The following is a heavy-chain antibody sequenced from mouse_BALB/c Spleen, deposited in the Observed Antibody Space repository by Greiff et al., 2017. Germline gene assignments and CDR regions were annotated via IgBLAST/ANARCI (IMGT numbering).Heavy chain of an antibody. CDR1: GFTFSSYA. CDR2: ISSGGST. Sequence: EVKLVESGGGLVKPGGSLKLSCAASGFTFSSYAMSWVRQTPEKRLEWVASISSGGSTYYPDSVKGRFTISRDNARNILYLQMSSLRSEDTAMYYCARGGPYYGSSFPMDYWGQGTSVTVSS. CDR3: ARGGPYYGSSFPMDY. D-gene: IGHD1-1*01. J-gene: IGHJ4*01. V-gene: IGHV5-6-5*01.